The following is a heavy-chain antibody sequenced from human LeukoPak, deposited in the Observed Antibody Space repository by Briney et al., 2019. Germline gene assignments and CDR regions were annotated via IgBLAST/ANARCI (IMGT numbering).Heavy chain of an antibody. CDR1: GYTFTSYG. CDR2: ISAYNGNT. D-gene: IGHD3-22*01. V-gene: IGHV1-18*01. J-gene: IGHJ4*02. Sequence: ASVKVSCKASGYTFTSYGISWVRQAPGQGLEWMGWISAYNGNTNYAQKLQGRVTMATDTSTSTAYMELRSLRSDDTAVYYCARVYNYYDSSGHYSNWGQGTLVTVSS. CDR3: ARVYNYYDSSGHYSN.